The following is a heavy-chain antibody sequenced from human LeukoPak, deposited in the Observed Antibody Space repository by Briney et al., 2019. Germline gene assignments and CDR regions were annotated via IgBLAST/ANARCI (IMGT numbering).Heavy chain of an antibody. J-gene: IGHJ4*02. D-gene: IGHD5-18*01. CDR3: ATDYSYGLDLDY. V-gene: IGHV1-69-2*01. Sequence: GASVKVSCKASGYTFTDYYMHWVQQAPGKGLEWMGRVDPEDGETIYAEKFQGRVTITADTSTDTAYMELSSLRPEDTAVYYCATDYSYGLDLDYWGQGTLVTVSS. CDR1: GYTFTDYY. CDR2: VDPEDGET.